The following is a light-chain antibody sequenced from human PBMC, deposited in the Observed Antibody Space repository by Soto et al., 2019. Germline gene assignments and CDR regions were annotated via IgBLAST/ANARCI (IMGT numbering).Light chain of an antibody. J-gene: IGKJ1*01. CDR3: QQYATSPLT. V-gene: IGKV3-20*01. CDR2: GAS. CDR1: QGVGNNY. Sequence: EIFMTQSSATQYLTPGERVTLSCRASQGVGNNYLAWYQQKPGQAPRLLVHGASNRATGIPDRFSGSGSETDFTLTISRLEPEDFAVYYCQQYATSPLTFGQGTKVDIK.